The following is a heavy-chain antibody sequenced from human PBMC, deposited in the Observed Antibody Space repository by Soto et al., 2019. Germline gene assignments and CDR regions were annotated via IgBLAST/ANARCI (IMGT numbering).Heavy chain of an antibody. J-gene: IGHJ5*02. Sequence: QVQLVQSGAEEKKPGASVKVSCKASGYTFTSYAMHWVRQAPGQRLEWMGWITAGNGNTKYSQRCQGRVTITRDTSASTAYMELSSLRSEDTAVYYCARDRQQLNWFDPWGQGTLVTVSS. CDR1: GYTFTSYA. D-gene: IGHD6-13*01. CDR3: ARDRQQLNWFDP. CDR2: ITAGNGNT. V-gene: IGHV1-3*05.